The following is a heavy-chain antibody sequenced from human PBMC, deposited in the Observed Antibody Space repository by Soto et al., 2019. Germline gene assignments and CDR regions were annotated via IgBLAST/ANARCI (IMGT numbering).Heavy chain of an antibody. D-gene: IGHD4-17*01. V-gene: IGHV4-30-2*01. Sequence: PSETLSLTCTVSGGPVSSADWNWSWIRQTPGKGLEWIGYIYHSGTTYYNPSLKSRVTISVDRSKNQFYLKLSSVTAADTAVYYCARFYGDYYNWFDPWGQGTLVTVSS. CDR2: IYHSGTT. J-gene: IGHJ5*02. CDR1: GGPVSSADWN. CDR3: ARFYGDYYNWFDP.